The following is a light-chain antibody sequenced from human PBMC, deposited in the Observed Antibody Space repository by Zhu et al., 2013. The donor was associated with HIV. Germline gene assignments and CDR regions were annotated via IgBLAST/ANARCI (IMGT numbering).Light chain of an antibody. J-gene: IGLJ1*01. CDR2: EVI. Sequence: QSALTQPASVSGSPGQSITISCTGTSSDVGGYDYVSWYQQHPGKVPKLIIFEVINRPSGVSNRFSGSKSGNTASLIISGLQAEDEADYYCSSYTSDSPCVFGTGTTVTVL. V-gene: IGLV2-14*01. CDR1: SSDVGGYDY. CDR3: SSYTSDSPCV.